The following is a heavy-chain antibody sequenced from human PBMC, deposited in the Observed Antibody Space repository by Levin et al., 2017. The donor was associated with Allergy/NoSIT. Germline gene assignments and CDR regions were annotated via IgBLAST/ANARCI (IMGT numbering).Heavy chain of an antibody. CDR1: GGSISSSSYY. Sequence: SETLSLTCTVSGGSISSSSYYWGWIRQPPGKGLEWIGSIYYSGSTYYNPSLKSRVTISVDTSKNQFSLKLSSVTAADTAVYYCARISGYWVHVYYFDYWGQGTLVTVSS. D-gene: IGHD3-9*01. CDR2: IYYSGST. J-gene: IGHJ4*02. V-gene: IGHV4-39*01. CDR3: ARISGYWVHVYYFDY.